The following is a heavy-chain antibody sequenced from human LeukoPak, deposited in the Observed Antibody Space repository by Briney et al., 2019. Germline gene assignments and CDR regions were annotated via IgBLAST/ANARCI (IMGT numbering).Heavy chain of an antibody. CDR2: ISGSGGST. CDR3: AKGGYYDSSGYYSTFDY. D-gene: IGHD3-22*01. Sequence: GGSLRLSCAASGFTFSSYAMSWVRQAPGKGLEWVSAISGSGGSTYYADSVKGRFTISRDNSKNTLYLQMNSLRAEDTAVYYCAKGGYYDSSGYYSTFDYWGQGTLVTVSS. V-gene: IGHV3-23*01. J-gene: IGHJ4*02. CDR1: GFTFSSYA.